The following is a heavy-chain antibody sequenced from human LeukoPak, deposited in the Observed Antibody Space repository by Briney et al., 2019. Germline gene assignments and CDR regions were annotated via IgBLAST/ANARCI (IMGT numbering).Heavy chain of an antibody. CDR1: GFTFSSYW. CDR2: INSDGSST. CDR3: ARDRSGWYVGYYFDY. D-gene: IGHD6-19*01. V-gene: IGHV3-74*01. J-gene: IGHJ4*02. Sequence: GGSLRLSCAASGFTFSSYWMHWVRQAPGKGLVWVSRINSDGSSTSYADSVKGRFTISRDNAKNTLYLQMNSLRAEDTAVYYCARDRSGWYVGYYFDYWGQGTLVTVSS.